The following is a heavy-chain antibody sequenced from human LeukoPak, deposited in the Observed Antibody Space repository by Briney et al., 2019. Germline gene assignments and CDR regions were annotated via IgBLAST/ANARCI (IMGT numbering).Heavy chain of an antibody. J-gene: IGHJ2*01. Sequence: GGSLRLSCAASGFSFRSHGMHWVRQAPGKGLEWVAVIWYDGGNKYYADSVKGRFTISRDNSKNTLSLQMNSLRAEDTAVYYCARDIYSKYVDVWGRGTLVTVSS. CDR1: GFSFRSHG. CDR2: IWYDGGNK. V-gene: IGHV3-33*01. D-gene: IGHD2-15*01. CDR3: ARDIYSKYVDV.